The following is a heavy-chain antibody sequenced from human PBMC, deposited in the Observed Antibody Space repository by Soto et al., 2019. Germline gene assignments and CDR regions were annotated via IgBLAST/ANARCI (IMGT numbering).Heavy chain of an antibody. V-gene: IGHV3-30-3*01. J-gene: IGHJ4*02. CDR2: ISYDGSNK. D-gene: IGHD3-10*01. CDR1: GFAFSSYA. CDR3: ARDLSGSGD. Sequence: QVQLVESGGGVVQPGRSLRLSCAASGFAFSSYAMHWVRKAPGKGLEWVAVISYDGSNKYYADSVKGRFTISRDNSKNTLYLQMNILRAEDTAVYYCARDLSGSGDWGQGTLVTVSS.